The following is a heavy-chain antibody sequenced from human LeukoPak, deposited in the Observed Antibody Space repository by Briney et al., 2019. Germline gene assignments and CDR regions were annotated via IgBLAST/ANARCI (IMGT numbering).Heavy chain of an antibody. CDR1: GFTFDDYA. V-gene: IGHV3-9*01. CDR2: ISWNSGSI. CDR3: AKDIGSSSYYGMDV. Sequence: PGGSLRLSCAASGFTFDDYAMHWVRQAPGKGLEWVSGISWNSGSIGYADSVKGRFTISRDNAKNSLYLQMNSLRAEDTALYYCAKDIGSSSYYGMDVWGQGTTVTVSS. J-gene: IGHJ6*02. D-gene: IGHD6-13*01.